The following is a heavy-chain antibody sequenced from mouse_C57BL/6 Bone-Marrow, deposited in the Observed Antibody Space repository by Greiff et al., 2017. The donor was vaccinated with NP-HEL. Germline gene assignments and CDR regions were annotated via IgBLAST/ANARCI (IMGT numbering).Heavy chain of an antibody. D-gene: IGHD2-10*01. CDR1: GYTFTGYW. Sequence: QVQLQQPGAELVMPGASVKLSCKASGYTFTGYWMHWVKQRPGQGLEWIGEIDPSDSYTNYNQKFKGKSTLTVDKSSSTAYMQLSSLTSEDSAVYYCARGAYYDLFFDYWGQGTTLTVSS. CDR2: IDPSDSYT. CDR3: ARGAYYDLFFDY. J-gene: IGHJ2*01. V-gene: IGHV1-69*01.